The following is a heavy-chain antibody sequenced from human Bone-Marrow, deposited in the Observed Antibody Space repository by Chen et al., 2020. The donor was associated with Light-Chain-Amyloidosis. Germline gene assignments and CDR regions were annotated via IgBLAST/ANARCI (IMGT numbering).Heavy chain of an antibody. Sequence: QAQLQESAPGLVKASETLSLICTVSGDSINGQYWSWIRQPAGKGLEWIGRIFLGGRTDYNPSLKSRVTMSGDMSKNHLSLKLTSMTAADAAVYYCARGPGTWGRSWYFDLWGRGTLVTVSS. V-gene: IGHV4-4*07. CDR1: GDSINGQY. D-gene: IGHD3-16*01. CDR3: ARGPGTWGRSWYFDL. J-gene: IGHJ2*01. CDR2: IFLGGRT.